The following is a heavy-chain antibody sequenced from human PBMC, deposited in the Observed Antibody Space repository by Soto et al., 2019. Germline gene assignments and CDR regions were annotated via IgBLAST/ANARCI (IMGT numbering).Heavy chain of an antibody. Sequence: SETLSLTCAVYGGSFSGYYWSWIRQPPGKGLEWIGEINHSGSTNYNPSLKSRVTISVDTSKNQFSLKLSSVTAADTAVYYCAREVRVRARITMVRGVPADWFDPWGQGTLVTVSS. CDR2: INHSGST. J-gene: IGHJ5*02. V-gene: IGHV4-34*01. D-gene: IGHD3-10*01. CDR3: AREVRVRARITMVRGVPADWFDP. CDR1: GGSFSGYY.